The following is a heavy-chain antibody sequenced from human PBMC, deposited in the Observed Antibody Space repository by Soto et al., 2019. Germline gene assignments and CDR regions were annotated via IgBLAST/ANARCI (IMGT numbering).Heavy chain of an antibody. CDR2: IYTSGST. CDR3: ARGDGALDL. Sequence: EVQLVESGGGLVQPGGSLRLSCAASGFIVSSNYMSWVRQAPGKGLEWVSVIYTSGSTYYADSVKGRFTISRDNSKNIVHLQMNSLRAEDTAVYFCARGDGALDLWGQGTLVTVS. CDR1: GFIVSSNY. J-gene: IGHJ3*01. D-gene: IGHD3-10*01. V-gene: IGHV3-66*01.